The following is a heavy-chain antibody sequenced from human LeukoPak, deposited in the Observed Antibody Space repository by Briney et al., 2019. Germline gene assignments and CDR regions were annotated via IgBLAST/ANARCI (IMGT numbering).Heavy chain of an antibody. D-gene: IGHD3-10*01. CDR2: ISHEGSNQ. V-gene: IGHV3-30*18. CDR1: GLTFSSYG. CDR3: AKGPLWFGELLYGLFDY. Sequence: GRSLRLSCAASGLTFSSYGMHWVRQAPGKGLEWVPVISHEGSNQYYGDSVKGRFTISRDNSKNTLYLQMNSLRAKDTAVYYCAKGPLWFGELLYGLFDYWGQGTLVTVSS. J-gene: IGHJ4*02.